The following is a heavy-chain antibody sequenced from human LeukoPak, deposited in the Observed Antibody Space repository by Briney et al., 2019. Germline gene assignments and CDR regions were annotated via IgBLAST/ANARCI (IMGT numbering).Heavy chain of an antibody. Sequence: GASVKVSCKASGYTFTSYTMNWVRQAPGQGLEWMGWINTNTGNPTYAQGFTGRFVFSLDTSVSTAYLQISSLRAEDTAVYYCAREIKRGWKAHQEWLVNPWGQGTLVTVSS. CDR2: INTNTGNP. D-gene: IGHD6-19*01. CDR3: AREIKRGWKAHQEWLVNP. CDR1: GYTFTSYT. J-gene: IGHJ4*02. V-gene: IGHV7-4-1*02.